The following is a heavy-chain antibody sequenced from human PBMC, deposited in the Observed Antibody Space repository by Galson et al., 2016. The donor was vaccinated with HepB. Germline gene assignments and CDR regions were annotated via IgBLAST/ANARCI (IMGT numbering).Heavy chain of an antibody. V-gene: IGHV1-2*02. J-gene: IGHJ5*02. CDR3: AREGINRSSRWFEP. D-gene: IGHD2-2*01. CDR2: INPKSGDT. CDR1: GYTFTGYY. Sequence: SVKVSCKASGYTFTGYYLHWVRQAPGQGLEWMGWINPKSGDTNYAQNFQGRVTMTRDTSVNTVYMELSRLRSDDTAVYYCAREGINRSSRWFEPWGQGTLVTVSS.